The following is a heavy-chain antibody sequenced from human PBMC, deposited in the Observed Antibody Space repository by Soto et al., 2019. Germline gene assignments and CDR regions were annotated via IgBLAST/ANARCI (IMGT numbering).Heavy chain of an antibody. J-gene: IGHJ4*02. Sequence: QVQLVHSGPEVKKPGASVTVSCKASGYAFTDYFLNWVRQAPGQGLEWVGWINPNSGVANLAQKFDGRVNLTRDTSIGTVYMEMTGLTSDDTAVYFCARMPGQWELFKFDNWGQGTLVTVSS. CDR2: INPNSGVA. V-gene: IGHV1-2*02. CDR1: GYAFTDYF. D-gene: IGHD3-10*01. CDR3: ARMPGQWELFKFDN.